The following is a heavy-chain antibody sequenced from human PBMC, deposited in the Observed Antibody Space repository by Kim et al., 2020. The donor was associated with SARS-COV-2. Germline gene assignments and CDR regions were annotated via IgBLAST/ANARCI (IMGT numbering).Heavy chain of an antibody. Sequence: GGSLRLSCAASGFTFSSYAMSWVRQAPGKGLEWVSAISGSGGSTYYADSVKGRFTISRDNSKNTLYLQMNSLRAEDTAVYYCARVIAARPPFYYYYYGMDVWGQGTTVTVSS. CDR1: GFTFSSYA. V-gene: IGHV3-23*01. D-gene: IGHD6-6*01. J-gene: IGHJ6*02. CDR3: ARVIAARPPFYYYYYGMDV. CDR2: ISGSGGST.